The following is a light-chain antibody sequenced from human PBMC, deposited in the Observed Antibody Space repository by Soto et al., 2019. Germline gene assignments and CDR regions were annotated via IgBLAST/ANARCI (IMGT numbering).Light chain of an antibody. CDR3: QQANSFLGIT. Sequence: DIQMTQSPSSVSASVGDRVTITCRASQGIDRWLAWYQQKPGEAPNLLIYAASNLQSGVPSRFSGSGSGTDFTLTISSLQPEDFASYYCQQANSFLGITFGPGTKVDIK. CDR2: AAS. J-gene: IGKJ3*01. V-gene: IGKV1-12*01. CDR1: QGIDRW.